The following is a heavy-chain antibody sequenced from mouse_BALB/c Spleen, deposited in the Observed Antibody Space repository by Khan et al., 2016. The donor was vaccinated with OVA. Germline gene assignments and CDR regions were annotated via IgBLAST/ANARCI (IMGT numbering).Heavy chain of an antibody. CDR3: ARGRYGNWYFDV. CDR2: IYPGDGDT. V-gene: IGHV1-87*01. D-gene: IGHD2-1*01. J-gene: IGHJ1*01. CDR1: GYSFTSYW. Sequence: VKLQESGAELARPGASVKLSCKASGYSFTSYWMQWVKQRPGQGLEWIGAIYPGDGDTRYTQKFKGKATLTADNSSSTAYMQLSSLASEDSAIYYCARGRYGNWYFDVWGAGTTGTVSS.